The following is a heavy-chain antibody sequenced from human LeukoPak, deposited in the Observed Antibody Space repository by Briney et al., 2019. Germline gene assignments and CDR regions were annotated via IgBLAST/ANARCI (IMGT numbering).Heavy chain of an antibody. CDR2: ISSTSSTI. Sequence: PGGSLRLSCAASGFTFSSYSMNWVRQAPGKGLEWVSYISSTSSTIYYVDSVKGRFTISRDNARNSLYLQMNSLRAEDTAVYYCAKDDPEEYGDYPYWGQGTLVTVSS. CDR3: AKDDPEEYGDYPY. J-gene: IGHJ4*02. CDR1: GFTFSSYS. V-gene: IGHV3-48*01. D-gene: IGHD4-17*01.